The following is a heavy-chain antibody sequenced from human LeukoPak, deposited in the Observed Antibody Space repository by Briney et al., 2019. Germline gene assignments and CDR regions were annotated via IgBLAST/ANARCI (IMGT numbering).Heavy chain of an antibody. V-gene: IGHV1-69*13. CDR3: ARAPSSAVAGFNYYYGMDV. CDR2: IIPIFGTA. J-gene: IGHJ6*02. CDR1: GGTFSSYA. Sequence: GAPVKVSCKASGGTFSSYAISWVRQAPGQGLEWMGGIIPIFGTANYAQKFQGRVTITADESTSTAYMELSSLRSEDTAVYYCARAPSSAVAGFNYYYGMDVWGQGTTVTVSS. D-gene: IGHD6-19*01.